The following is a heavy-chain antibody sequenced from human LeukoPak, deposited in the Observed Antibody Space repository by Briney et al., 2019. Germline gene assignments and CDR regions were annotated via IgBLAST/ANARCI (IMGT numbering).Heavy chain of an antibody. J-gene: IGHJ3*02. D-gene: IGHD2-15*01. CDR2: IYYSGST. V-gene: IGHV4-39*01. CDR3: ARHVRSVCSGGSCYSGAFDI. CDR1: GGSISSSSYY. Sequence: SETLSLTCTVSGGSISSSSYYWSWIRQPPGKGLEWIRSIYYSGSTYYNPSLKSRVTISVDTSKNQFSLKLSSVTAADTAVYYCARHVRSVCSGGSCYSGAFDIWGQGTMVTVSS.